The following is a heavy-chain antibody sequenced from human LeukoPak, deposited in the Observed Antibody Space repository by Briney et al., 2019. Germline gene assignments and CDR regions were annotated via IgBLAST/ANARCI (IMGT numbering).Heavy chain of an antibody. Sequence: TGGSLRLSCAASGFTFSSYSLNWVRQAPGKGLEWVSHISLDSSSIYYADSVKGRFTISRDNARNSLFLQMNSLRAEDTAVYYCTRDAYYNILTDWGRGTLVTVSS. V-gene: IGHV3-48*04. D-gene: IGHD3-9*01. CDR2: ISLDSSSI. CDR1: GFTFSSYS. CDR3: TRDAYYNILTD. J-gene: IGHJ4*02.